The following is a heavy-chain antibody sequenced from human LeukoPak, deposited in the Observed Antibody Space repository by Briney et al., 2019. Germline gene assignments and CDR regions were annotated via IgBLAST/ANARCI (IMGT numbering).Heavy chain of an antibody. CDR3: ARVNGSGSYWADY. CDR1: GDSISTSHW. D-gene: IGHD3-10*01. Sequence: PSETLSLTCGVSGDSISTSHWWSWVRQSPGEGLEWIGEIYHSGSTNYNPSLKSRVSISIDKSKNQFSLKLRSVTAADTAVYYCARVNGSGSYWADYWGQGTLVTVSS. CDR2: IYHSGST. J-gene: IGHJ4*02. V-gene: IGHV4-4*02.